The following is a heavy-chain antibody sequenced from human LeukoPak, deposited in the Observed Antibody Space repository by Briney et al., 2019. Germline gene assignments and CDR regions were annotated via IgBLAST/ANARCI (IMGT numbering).Heavy chain of an antibody. V-gene: IGHV4-59*01. J-gene: IGHJ4*02. CDR1: GGSISSYY. CDR3: ASLIYYDSSGYSDDRDY. D-gene: IGHD3-22*01. CDR2: IYYSGST. Sequence: PSETLSLTCTVSGGSISSYYWSWIRQPPGKGLEWIGYIYYSGSTNYNPSLKSRVTISVDTSKNQFSLKLSSVTAADTAVYYCASLIYYDSSGYSDDRDYWGQGTLVTVSS.